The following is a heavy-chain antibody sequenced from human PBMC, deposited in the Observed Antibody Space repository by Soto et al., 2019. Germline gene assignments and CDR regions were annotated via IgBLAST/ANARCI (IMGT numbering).Heavy chain of an antibody. CDR2: INAGNGRE. V-gene: IGHV1-3*01. CDR1: GYTFTSYT. J-gene: IGHJ4*02. D-gene: IGHD3-10*01. Sequence: QVQLQQSGAEVKKPGASVTISCKTSGYTFTSYTLHWVRQAPGQGLEWMGWINAGNGREKYSQRFQDRVSLSTDKSATTAYMELRSLRSEDTAMYYWARGGGWVGEASFDSWGQGTLVTVSS. CDR3: ARGGGWVGEASFDS.